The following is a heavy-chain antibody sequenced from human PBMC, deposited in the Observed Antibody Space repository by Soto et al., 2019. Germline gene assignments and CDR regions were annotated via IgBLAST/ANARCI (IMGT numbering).Heavy chain of an antibody. CDR3: ATDKYTLHHPEALYGMEV. D-gene: IGHD1-1*01. J-gene: IGHJ6*02. Sequence: DSVKGRFTIFRGNSKNTLYLQMNSLRAEDTAVYYCATDKYTLHHPEALYGMEVWGQGTRVSVSS. V-gene: IGHV3-30*02.